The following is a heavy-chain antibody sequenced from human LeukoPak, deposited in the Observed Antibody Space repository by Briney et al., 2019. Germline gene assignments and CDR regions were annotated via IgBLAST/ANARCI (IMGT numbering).Heavy chain of an antibody. D-gene: IGHD2-15*01. V-gene: IGHV3-23*01. J-gene: IGHJ1*01. Sequence: PGGSLRLSCAASGFTFSSHTMSWVRQAPGKGLEWVSGISGSGGSTIYADSVKGRFTISRDNSKNTLFLQMNSLRAEDTAVYYCGYDPYCSGDNRYSGNFHHWGQGTLVNVSS. CDR3: GYDPYCSGDNRYSGNFHH. CDR1: GFTFSSHT. CDR2: ISGSGGST.